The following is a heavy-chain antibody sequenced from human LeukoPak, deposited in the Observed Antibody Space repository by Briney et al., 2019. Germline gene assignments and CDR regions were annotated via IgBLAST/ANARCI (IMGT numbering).Heavy chain of an antibody. J-gene: IGHJ3*02. V-gene: IGHV3-48*03. Sequence: GGSLRLSCAASGFTFSSYEMNWVRQAPGKGLEWISYISSSGGSIHYADSVKGRFTISRDNSKNTLYLQMDSLRAEDTAVYYCARRKDAFDIWGQGTMVTVSS. CDR1: GFTFSSYE. CDR2: ISSSGGSI. CDR3: ARRKDAFDI.